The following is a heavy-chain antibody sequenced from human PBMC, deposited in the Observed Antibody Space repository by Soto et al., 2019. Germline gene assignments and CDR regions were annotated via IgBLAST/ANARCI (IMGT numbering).Heavy chain of an antibody. D-gene: IGHD3-10*01. CDR2: INHSGST. J-gene: IGHJ6*02. CDR1: GGSFSGYY. Sequence: PSETLSLTCAVYGGSFSGYYWSWILQPPGKGLEWIGEINHSGSTNYNPSLKSRVTISVDTSKNQFSLKLSSVTAADTAVYYCASSGFRSYYGSGSTNYGMDVWGQGTTVTVSS. CDR3: ASSGFRSYYGSGSTNYGMDV. V-gene: IGHV4-34*01.